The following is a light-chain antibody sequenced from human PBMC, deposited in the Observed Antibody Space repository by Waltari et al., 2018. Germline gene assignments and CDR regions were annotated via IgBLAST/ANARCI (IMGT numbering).Light chain of an antibody. CDR2: KSD. CDR3: AAWDGSLSGWV. J-gene: IGLJ3*02. Sequence: QSVLTQPPSVSGTPGQRLFISCSGGRANIGSNYFTWYQQLPATAPKLLIYKSDQRPSGVPDRFSGSKSGTSASLAISGLRSEDEADYFCAAWDGSLSGWVFGGGTKLTVL. CDR1: RANIGSNY. V-gene: IGLV1-47*01.